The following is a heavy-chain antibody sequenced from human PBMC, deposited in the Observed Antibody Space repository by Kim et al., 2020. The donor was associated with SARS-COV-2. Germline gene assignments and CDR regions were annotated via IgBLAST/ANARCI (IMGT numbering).Heavy chain of an antibody. J-gene: IGHJ4*02. CDR1: GYTFTSYY. Sequence: ASVKVSCKASGYTFTSYYMHWVRQAPGQGLEWMGIINPSGGSTSYAQKFQGRVTMTRDTSTSTVYMELSSLRSEDTAVYYCARPGYCSGGSCSGGYHFDYWGQGTLVTVSS. D-gene: IGHD2-15*01. CDR3: ARPGYCSGGSCSGGYHFDY. V-gene: IGHV1-46*01. CDR2: INPSGGST.